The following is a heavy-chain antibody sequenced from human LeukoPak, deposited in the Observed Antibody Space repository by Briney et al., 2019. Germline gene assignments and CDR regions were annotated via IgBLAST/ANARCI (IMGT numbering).Heavy chain of an antibody. J-gene: IGHJ5*02. CDR1: GGSISSYY. Sequence: PSETLSLTCTVSGGSISSYYWSWIRQPPGKGLEWIGYIYYSGSTNYNPSLKSRVNISVDTSKNQFSLKLSSVTAADTAVYYCARQVSYYDNTWFDPWGQGTLVTVSS. V-gene: IGHV4-59*08. CDR2: IYYSGST. CDR3: ARQVSYYDNTWFDP. D-gene: IGHD3-22*01.